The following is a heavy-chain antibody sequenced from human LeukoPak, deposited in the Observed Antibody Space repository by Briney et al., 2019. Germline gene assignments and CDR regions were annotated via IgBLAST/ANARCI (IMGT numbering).Heavy chain of an antibody. D-gene: IGHD3-3*01. J-gene: IGHJ3*02. V-gene: IGHV5-51*01. CDR2: IYPGDSDT. CDR3: ATTIFGVVTRLGDAFDI. Sequence: GESLKISCKGSGYSFTSYWIGWVRQMPGKGLEWMGIIYPGDSDTRYSPPFQGQVTISADKSISTAYLQWSSLKASDTAMYYCATTIFGVVTRLGDAFDIWGQGTMVTVSS. CDR1: GYSFTSYW.